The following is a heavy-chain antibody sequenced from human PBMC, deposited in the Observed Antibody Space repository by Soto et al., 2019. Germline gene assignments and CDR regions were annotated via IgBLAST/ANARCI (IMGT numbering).Heavy chain of an antibody. J-gene: IGHJ4*02. V-gene: IGHV3-48*03. CDR2: ISSSGSTI. CDR1: GFTFSSYE. D-gene: IGHD3-22*01. Sequence: PGGSLRRSCSASGFTFSSYEMNWVRQAPGKGRERVSYISSSGSTIYYADSVKGRFTISRDNAKNSLYMQMNSLRAEDTAVYYCARGRGDSSGYYLYAFDYWRQGTLVTVSS. CDR3: ARGRGDSSGYYLYAFDY.